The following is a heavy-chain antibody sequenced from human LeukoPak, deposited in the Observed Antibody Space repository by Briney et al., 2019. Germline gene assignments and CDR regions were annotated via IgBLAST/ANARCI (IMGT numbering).Heavy chain of an antibody. CDR1: GGSISSYC. J-gene: IGHJ4*02. D-gene: IGHD3-3*01. V-gene: IGHV4-59*01. Sequence: SETLSLTCTVSGGSISSYCWSWIRQPPGKGLEWIGYIFYSGSTNYNPSLKSRVTISVDTSKNQFSLKLSSVTAADTAVYYCVRSDDFWSGYHGYWGQGTLVTVSS. CDR2: IFYSGST. CDR3: VRSDDFWSGYHGY.